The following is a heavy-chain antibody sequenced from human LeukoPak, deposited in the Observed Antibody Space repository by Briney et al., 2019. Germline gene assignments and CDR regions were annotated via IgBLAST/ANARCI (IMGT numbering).Heavy chain of an antibody. CDR1: GFTFSSYS. J-gene: IGHJ4*02. D-gene: IGHD3-9*01. V-gene: IGHV3-21*05. CDR3: AGLRGYDILTGYYPDY. CDR2: ISSSSSYI. Sequence: PGGSLRLSCAASGFTFSSYSMNWVRQAPGKGLEWVSYISSSSSYIYYADSVKGRFTISRDNAKNSLYLQMNSLRAEDTAVYYCAGLRGYDILTGYYPDYWGQGTLVTVSS.